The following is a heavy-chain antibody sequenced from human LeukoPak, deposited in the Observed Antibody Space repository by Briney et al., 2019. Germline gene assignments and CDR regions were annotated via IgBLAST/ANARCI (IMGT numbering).Heavy chain of an antibody. J-gene: IGHJ4*02. D-gene: IGHD1-26*01. Sequence: GGSLRLSCAASGFTVSSNYMSWVRQAPGKGLEWVSVIYSGGSTYYADSVKGRFTISRDNSKNTLYLQMNSLRAEDTAVYYCARGLSGSLPLDYWGQGTLVTVSS. CDR3: ARGLSGSLPLDY. CDR2: IYSGGST. CDR1: GFTVSSNY. V-gene: IGHV3-53*01.